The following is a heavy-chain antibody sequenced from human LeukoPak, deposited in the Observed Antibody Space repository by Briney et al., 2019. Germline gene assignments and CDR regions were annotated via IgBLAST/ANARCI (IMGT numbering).Heavy chain of an antibody. CDR3: ATDDYDNSGQHY. V-gene: IGHV3-48*01. CDR1: GFTFSSYA. Sequence: GGSLRLSCAASGFTFSSYAMSWVRQAPGEGLDWISYISSDSSSIYYADSVKGRFTISRDNADNSLYLQMNSLRAEDTAVYYCATDDYDNSGQHYWGQGTLVTVSS. J-gene: IGHJ4*02. D-gene: IGHD3-22*01. CDR2: ISSDSSSI.